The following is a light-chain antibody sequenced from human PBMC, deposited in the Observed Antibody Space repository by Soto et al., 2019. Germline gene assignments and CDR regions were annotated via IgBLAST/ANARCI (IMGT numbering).Light chain of an antibody. CDR2: EVS. Sequence: QSALTQPASVSGSPGQSITISCTGTSSDVGGYNYVSWYQHHPGKAPKLMIYEVSNRPSGVSYRFSGSKSGNTASLTISGLQAEDAADYYCSSYTSSSTSVFGTGTKLTVL. CDR1: SSDVGGYNY. V-gene: IGLV2-14*01. J-gene: IGLJ1*01. CDR3: SSYTSSSTSV.